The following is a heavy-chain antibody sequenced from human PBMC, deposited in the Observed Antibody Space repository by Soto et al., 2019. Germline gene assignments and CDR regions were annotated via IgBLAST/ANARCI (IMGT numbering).Heavy chain of an antibody. Sequence: QLQVQESGPGLVKPLETLSLTCTVSGGSIITFSYYWGWIRQPPGKGLEWIGSISYSGSTFYNPSLKSRVTISVDASKNQFSLKLSSVTAADTAVFYCVRHYPGAFDVWGQGTVVTVSS. CDR1: GGSIITFSYY. V-gene: IGHV4-39*01. CDR2: ISYSGST. J-gene: IGHJ3*01. CDR3: VRHYPGAFDV.